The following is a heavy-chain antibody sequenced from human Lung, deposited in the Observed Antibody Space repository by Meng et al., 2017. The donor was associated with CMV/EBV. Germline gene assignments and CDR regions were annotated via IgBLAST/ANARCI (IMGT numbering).Heavy chain of an antibody. CDR1: GFHFSGYW. J-gene: IGHJ4*02. CDR2: INQHGTTK. CDR3: ARELSSDDYYFDY. V-gene: IGHV3-7*01. Sequence: GEXXKISCEASGFHFSGYWLSWVRQAPGKGLEWVANINQHGTTKYYADSLKGRFTISRDNTKNSLFLQIKSLRAEDTALYYCARELSSDDYYFDYWGQGAPATVSS. D-gene: IGHD3-16*01.